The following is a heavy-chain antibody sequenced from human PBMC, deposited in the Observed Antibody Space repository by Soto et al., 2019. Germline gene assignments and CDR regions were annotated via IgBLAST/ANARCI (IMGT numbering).Heavy chain of an antibody. V-gene: IGHV3-30*18. CDR1: GFTFSSYG. J-gene: IGHJ6*02. CDR3: AKVREAARPNYYYYYGMDV. Sequence: PGGSLRLSCAASGFTFSSYGMHWVRQAPGKGLEWVAVISYDGSNKYYADSVKGRFTISRDNSKNTLYLQMNSLRAEDTAVYYCAKVREAARPNYYYYYGMDVWGQGTTVTVSS. CDR2: ISYDGSNK. D-gene: IGHD6-6*01.